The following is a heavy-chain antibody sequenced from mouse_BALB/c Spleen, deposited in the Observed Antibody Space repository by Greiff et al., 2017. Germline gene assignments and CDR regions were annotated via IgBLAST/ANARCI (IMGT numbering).Heavy chain of an antibody. CDR2: ISSGGSYI. J-gene: IGHJ4*01. Sequence: EVMLVESGGDLVKPGGSLKLSCAASGFTFSSYGMSWVRQTPDKRLEWVATISSGGSYIYYPDSVKGRFTISRDNAKNTLYLQMSSLKSEDTAMYYCARLTTRNAMDYWGQGTSVTVSS. CDR3: ARLTTRNAMDY. D-gene: IGHD1-1*01. V-gene: IGHV5-6*02. CDR1: GFTFSSYG.